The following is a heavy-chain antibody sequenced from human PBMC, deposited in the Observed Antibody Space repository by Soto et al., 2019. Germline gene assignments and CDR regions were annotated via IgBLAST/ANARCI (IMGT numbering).Heavy chain of an antibody. J-gene: IGHJ4*02. Sequence: PGESLKISCKASGYSFTDYWIGWVRQMPGKGLEWMGIIYPGDSDTKYSPSFQGQVTMSADKSISTAYLQWNSLKASDTAMYYCARDGLSTSSSFDYWGQETLVTVSS. CDR2: IYPGDSDT. V-gene: IGHV5-51*01. CDR1: GYSFTDYW. CDR3: ARDGLSTSSSFDY. D-gene: IGHD6-6*01.